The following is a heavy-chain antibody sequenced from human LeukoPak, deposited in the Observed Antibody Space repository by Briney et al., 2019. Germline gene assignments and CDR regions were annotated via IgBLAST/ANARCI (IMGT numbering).Heavy chain of an antibody. CDR2: IIPIFGTA. CDR1: GGTFSSYA. V-gene: IGHV1-69*13. J-gene: IGHJ6*03. Sequence: GASVKVSCKASGGTFSSYAISWVRQAPGQGLEWMGGIIPIFGTANYAQKFQGRVTITADESTSTAYMELSSLRSEDTAVYYCASNRGSNTHYYYYYMDVWGKGTTVTVSS. D-gene: IGHD3-3*01. CDR3: ASNRGSNTHYYYYYMDV.